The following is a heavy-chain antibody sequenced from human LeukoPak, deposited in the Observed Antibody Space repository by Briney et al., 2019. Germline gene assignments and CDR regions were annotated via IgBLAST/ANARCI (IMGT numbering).Heavy chain of an antibody. CDR1: GFTFINYW. CDR2: IDQDGSVK. D-gene: IGHD6-19*01. J-gene: IGHJ4*02. Sequence: GWALRLSFAASGFTFINYWMSGVRQPPGKGLEWVANIDQDGSVKYYVASVKGRFTIYRDNAKNSLSLQMNSLRAEDTAVYYCARDLSSLAPSFDNWGQGTLVTVSS. V-gene: IGHV3-7*04. CDR3: ARDLSSLAPSFDN.